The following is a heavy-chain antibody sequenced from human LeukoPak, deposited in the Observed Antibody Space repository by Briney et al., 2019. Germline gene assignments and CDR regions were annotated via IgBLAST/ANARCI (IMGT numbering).Heavy chain of an antibody. D-gene: IGHD5-12*01. CDR3: ARGCRGMFKWLRSCMLDY. CDR2: INPNSGGT. V-gene: IGHV1-2*02. Sequence: ASVKVSCKASGYTFTGYYMHWVRQAPGQGLEWMGWINPNSGGTNYAQKFQGRVTMTRDTSISTAYMELSRLRSDDTAVYYCARGCRGMFKWLRSCMLDYWGQGTLVTVSS. CDR1: GYTFTGYY. J-gene: IGHJ4*02.